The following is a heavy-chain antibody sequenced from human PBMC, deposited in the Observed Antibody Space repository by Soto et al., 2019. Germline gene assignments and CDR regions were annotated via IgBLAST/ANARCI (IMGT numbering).Heavy chain of an antibody. V-gene: IGHV3-11*01. Sequence: QVQLVESGGGLVKPGGSLRLSCATSGFIFSDYYMHWIRQAPGKGLEWISYISGNGRIIQYADSAKGRFTISRDNAQNSLYLQMNSLRAEDTALYFCASVFDADSRTDFDYWGQGTLVTVSS. CDR2: ISGNGRII. CDR3: ASVFDADSRTDFDY. J-gene: IGHJ4*02. D-gene: IGHD4-17*01. CDR1: GFIFSDYY.